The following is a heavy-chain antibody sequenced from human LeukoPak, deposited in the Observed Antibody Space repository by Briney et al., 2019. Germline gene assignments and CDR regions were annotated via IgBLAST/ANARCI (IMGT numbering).Heavy chain of an antibody. V-gene: IGHV4-34*01. Sequence: SETLSLTCAVYGGSFSGYYWSWIRQPPGKGLEWIGEINHSGSTNYNPSLKSRVTISVDTSKNQFSLKLSSVTAADTAVYYCARDGGGYSGYDWDAFDIWGQGTMVTVSS. CDR1: GGSFSGYY. CDR3: ARDGGGYSGYDWDAFDI. J-gene: IGHJ3*02. CDR2: INHSGST. D-gene: IGHD5-12*01.